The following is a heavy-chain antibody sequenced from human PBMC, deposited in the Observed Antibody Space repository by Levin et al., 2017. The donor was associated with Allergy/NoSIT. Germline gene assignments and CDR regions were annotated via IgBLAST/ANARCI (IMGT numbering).Heavy chain of an antibody. J-gene: IGHJ3*02. CDR2: INWNGGST. CDR3: ARDFDYGENSGAFDI. CDR1: GFTFDDYG. V-gene: IGHV3-20*01. Sequence: GGSLRLSCAASGFTFDDYGMSWVRQAPGKGLEWVSGINWNGGSTGYADSVKGRFTISRDNAKNSLYLQMNSLRAEDTALYHCARDFDYGENSGAFDIWGQGTMVTVSS. D-gene: IGHD4-23*01.